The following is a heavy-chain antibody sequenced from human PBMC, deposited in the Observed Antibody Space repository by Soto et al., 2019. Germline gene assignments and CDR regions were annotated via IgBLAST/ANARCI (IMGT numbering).Heavy chain of an antibody. V-gene: IGHV1-58*02. CDR3: AAWSDTPPCYYCGMDV. CDR2: IVVGSGNT. Sequence: QMQLVQSGPEVKKPGTSVKVSCKASGFTFTSSAMQWVRQARGQRLEWIGWIVVGSGNTNYAQKFQERVTITRDMSQSTAYMELSSPRAEDTAGYYCAAWSDTPPCYYCGMDVWGQGTTVTVSS. J-gene: IGHJ6*02. D-gene: IGHD2-2*02. CDR1: GFTFTSSA.